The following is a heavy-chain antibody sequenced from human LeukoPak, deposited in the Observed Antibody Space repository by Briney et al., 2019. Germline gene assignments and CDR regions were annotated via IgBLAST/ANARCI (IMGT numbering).Heavy chain of an antibody. CDR3: ARVLRRGELLMGY. CDR1: GFTFSSYS. Sequence: GGSLRLSCAASGFTFSSYSMNWVRQAPGKGLEWVSSISSSSSYIYYADSAKGRFTISRDNAKNSLYLQMNSLRAEDTAVYYCARVLRRGELLMGYWGQGTLVTVSS. J-gene: IGHJ4*02. CDR2: ISSSSSYI. V-gene: IGHV3-21*01. D-gene: IGHD3-10*01.